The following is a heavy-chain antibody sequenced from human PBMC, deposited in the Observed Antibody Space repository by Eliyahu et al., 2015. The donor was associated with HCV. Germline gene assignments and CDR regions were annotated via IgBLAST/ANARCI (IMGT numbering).Heavy chain of an antibody. CDR2: IIPILGIA. CDR3: ARDPLHDYYGDYAGEGNWFDP. D-gene: IGHD4-17*01. V-gene: IGHV1-69*08. CDR1: GGTFSSYT. Sequence: QVQLVQSGAEVKKPGSSVKVSCKASGGTFSSYTISWVRQAPGQGLEWMGRIIPILGIANYAQKFQGRVTITADKSTSTAYMELSSLRSEDTAVYYCARDPLHDYYGDYAGEGNWFDPWGQGTLVTVSS. J-gene: IGHJ5*02.